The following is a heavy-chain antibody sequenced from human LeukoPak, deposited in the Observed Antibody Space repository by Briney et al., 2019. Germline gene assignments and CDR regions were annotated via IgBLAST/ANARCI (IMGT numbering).Heavy chain of an antibody. CDR3: AKSTLEYSSSWYGDLDY. Sequence: GGSLRLSCAASGFTFSSYAMSWVRQAPGKGPEWVSAISGSGGSTYYADSVKGRFTISRDNSKNTLYLQINSLRAEDTAVYYCAKSTLEYSSSWYGDLDYWGQGTLVTVSS. CDR1: GFTFSSYA. D-gene: IGHD6-13*01. J-gene: IGHJ4*02. CDR2: ISGSGGST. V-gene: IGHV3-23*01.